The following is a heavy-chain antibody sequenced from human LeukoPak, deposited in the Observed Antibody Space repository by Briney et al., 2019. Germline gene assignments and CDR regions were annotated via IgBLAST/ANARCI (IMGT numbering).Heavy chain of an antibody. Sequence: KPSETLSLTCAVYGGSFSGYYWTRIRQPPGKGLEWIGEINHGGSANYNPSLKSRVTISIDTSKTQFSLKLNSVTAADTAVYYCARGPYYYGSGNSYNRFNVVYWGQGTLVTVSS. CDR2: INHGGSA. D-gene: IGHD3-10*01. V-gene: IGHV4-34*01. CDR3: ARGPYYYGSGNSYNRFNVVY. CDR1: GGSFSGYY. J-gene: IGHJ4*02.